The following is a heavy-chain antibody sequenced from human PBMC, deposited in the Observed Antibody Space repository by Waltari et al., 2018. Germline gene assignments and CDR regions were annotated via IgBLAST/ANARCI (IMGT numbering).Heavy chain of an antibody. Sequence: QLQLPESGPGLVKPSETLSLTCTVSGGPISSSRYSWGWIPQPPGKGLEWIGSIYYSGSTYYNPSLKSRVTISVDTSKNQFSLKLSSVTAADTAVYYCARRRGYGDPYYFDYWGQGTLVTVSS. J-gene: IGHJ4*02. CDR1: GGPISSSRYS. V-gene: IGHV4-39*01. CDR2: IYYSGST. D-gene: IGHD4-17*01. CDR3: ARRRGYGDPYYFDY.